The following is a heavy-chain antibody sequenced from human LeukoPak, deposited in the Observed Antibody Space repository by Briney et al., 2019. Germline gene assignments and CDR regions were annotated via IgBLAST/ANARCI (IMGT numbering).Heavy chain of an antibody. Sequence: SETLSLTCTVSGGSLSSSSYYWGWIRQPPGKGLEWIGSIYYSGSTYYNPSLKSRITISIDTSKNQFSLKLSSVTAADTAVYYCASVPAPILYWFDPWGQGTLVTVSS. V-gene: IGHV4-39*01. CDR2: IYYSGST. CDR1: GGSLSSSSYY. CDR3: ASVPAPILYWFDP. D-gene: IGHD2-2*01. J-gene: IGHJ5*02.